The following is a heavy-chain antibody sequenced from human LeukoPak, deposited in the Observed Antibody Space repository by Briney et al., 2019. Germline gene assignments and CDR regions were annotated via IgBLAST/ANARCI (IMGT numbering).Heavy chain of an antibody. D-gene: IGHD6-19*01. CDR3: AREPHGTGLLFDY. V-gene: IGHV6-1*01. J-gene: IGHJ4*02. CDR2: TYYRSTWLN. Sequence: SQTLSLTCAISGDRVSSNSAAWNWIRQSPSRGPEWLGRTYYRSTWLNDYAGSLKSRISINPDTSKNQFSLQLNSVTPEDTAVYYCAREPHGTGLLFDYWGRGTLVTVSS. CDR1: GDRVSSNSAA.